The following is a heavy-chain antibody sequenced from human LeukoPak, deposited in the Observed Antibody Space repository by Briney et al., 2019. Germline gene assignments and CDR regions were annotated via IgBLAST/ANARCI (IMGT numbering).Heavy chain of an antibody. J-gene: IGHJ5*02. D-gene: IGHD3-10*01. CDR1: GYTFTSYA. Sequence: ASVKVSCKASGYTFTSYAMHWVRQAPGQGLEWMGWINAGNGNTKYSQKFQGRVTITRDTSASTAYMELSSLRSEDTAVYYCARRELWFGEPRGFDPWGQGTLVTVSS. V-gene: IGHV1-3*01. CDR3: ARRELWFGEPRGFDP. CDR2: INAGNGNT.